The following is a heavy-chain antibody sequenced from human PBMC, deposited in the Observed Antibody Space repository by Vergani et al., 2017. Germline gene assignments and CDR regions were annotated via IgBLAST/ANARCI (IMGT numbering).Heavy chain of an antibody. D-gene: IGHD3-10*01. Sequence: EVQLVESGGGLVQPGGSLRFSCAASGFTFSSYSMNWVRQAPGKGLEWVSYISSSSSTIYYADSVKGRFTISRDNAKNSLYPQMNSLRAEDTAVYYCARDGTDYGSGSYYPSWYFDYWGQGTLVTVSS. CDR1: GFTFSSYS. J-gene: IGHJ4*02. V-gene: IGHV3-48*01. CDR3: ARDGTDYGSGSYYPSWYFDY. CDR2: ISSSSSTI.